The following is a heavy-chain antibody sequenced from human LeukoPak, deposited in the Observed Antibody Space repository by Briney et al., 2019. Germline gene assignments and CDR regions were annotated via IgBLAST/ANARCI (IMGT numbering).Heavy chain of an antibody. CDR1: GGSISSYY. Sequence: SETLSLTCTVSGGSISSYYWSWIRQPPGKGLDWIGYIYYSGSTNYNPSLKSRVTISVDTSKNQFSLKLSSVTAADTAVYYCASSGYSGYAADYWGQGTLVTVSS. D-gene: IGHD5-12*01. V-gene: IGHV4-59*01. CDR3: ASSGYSGYAADY. CDR2: IYYSGST. J-gene: IGHJ4*02.